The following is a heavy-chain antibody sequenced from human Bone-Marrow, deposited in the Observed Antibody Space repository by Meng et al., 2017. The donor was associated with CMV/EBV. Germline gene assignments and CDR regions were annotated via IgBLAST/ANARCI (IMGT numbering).Heavy chain of an antibody. V-gene: IGHV1-46*01. CDR2: INPSGGST. CDR1: GYTFTSYY. J-gene: IGHJ4*02. Sequence: ASVKVSCKASGYTFTSYYMHWVRQAPGQGLEWMGIINPSGGSTSYAQKFQGRVTITTDESTSTAYMELSSLRSEDTAVYYCASVEYCSSTSCYTGEYYFDYWGQGTLVTVSS. CDR3: ASVEYCSSTSCYTGEYYFDY. D-gene: IGHD2-2*02.